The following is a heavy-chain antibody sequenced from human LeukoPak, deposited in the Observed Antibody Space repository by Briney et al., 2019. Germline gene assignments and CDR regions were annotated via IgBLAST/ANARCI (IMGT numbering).Heavy chain of an antibody. CDR3: ARDMRQLVPLWYFDY. V-gene: IGHV3-30-3*01. J-gene: IGHJ4*02. D-gene: IGHD6-6*01. Sequence: GGSLRLSCAASGFTFSSYAMHWVRQAPGKGLEWVAVISYDGSNKYYADSVKGRFTISRDNSKNTLYLQMNSLRAEDTAVYYCARDMRQLVPLWYFDYWGQGTLVTVSS. CDR1: GFTFSSYA. CDR2: ISYDGSNK.